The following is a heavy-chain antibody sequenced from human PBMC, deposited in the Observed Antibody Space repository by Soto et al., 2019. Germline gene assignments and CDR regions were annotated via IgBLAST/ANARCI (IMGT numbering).Heavy chain of an antibody. CDR2: IYYSGST. J-gene: IGHJ4*02. D-gene: IGHD3-10*01. CDR3: ARHNYGSGSTYFDY. Sequence: SETLSLTYTFSGGSISSYYWSWIRQPPGKGLEWIGYIYYSGSTNYNPSLKSRVTISVDTSKNQFPLKLNSMTAADTAVYYCARHNYGSGSTYFDYWGQGTLVTVS. CDR1: GGSISSYY. V-gene: IGHV4-59*08.